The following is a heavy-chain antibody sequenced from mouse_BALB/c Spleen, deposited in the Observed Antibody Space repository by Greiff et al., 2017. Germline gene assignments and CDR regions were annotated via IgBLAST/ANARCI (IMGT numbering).Heavy chain of an antibody. J-gene: IGHJ4*01. CDR2: ISYSGST. CDR1: GYSITSDYA. Sequence: EVQGVESGPGLVKPSQSLSLTCTVTGYSITSDYAWNWIRQFPGNKLEWMGYISYSGSTSYNPSLKSRISITRDTSKNQFFLQLNSVTTEDTATYYCARYDDGYSYAMDYWGQGTSVTVSS. CDR3: ARYDDGYSYAMDY. D-gene: IGHD2-3*01. V-gene: IGHV3-2*02.